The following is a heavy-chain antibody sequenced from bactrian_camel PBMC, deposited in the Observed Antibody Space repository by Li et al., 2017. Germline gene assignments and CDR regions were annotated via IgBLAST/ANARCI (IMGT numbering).Heavy chain of an antibody. CDR2: VAGDGRT. Sequence: VQLVESGGASVESGGSLRLSCVASGYTLPMNMGWFRRLPGQEREGVAAVAGDGRTDYADSVKGRFTISRDGAKNIIALQMHSLKPEDTATYYCAADLVTDEPSLVEREYYYWGQGTQVTVS. V-gene: IGHV3S53*01. D-gene: IGHD1*01. J-gene: IGHJ4*01. CDR3: AADLVTDEPSLVEREYYY. CDR1: GYTLPMN.